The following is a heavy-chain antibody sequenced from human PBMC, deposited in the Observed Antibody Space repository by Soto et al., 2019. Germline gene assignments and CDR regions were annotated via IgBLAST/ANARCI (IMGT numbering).Heavy chain of an antibody. V-gene: IGHV3-30-3*01. CDR2: VSHDGGKK. J-gene: IGHJ3*02. Sequence: GVSLRLSCEASGFMLRNYAMHWVRQAPGKGLEWVAAVSHDGGKKDYAESVKGRLIISRDRSRDTVYLQMNSLRPEDTAVYYCVRETQIVRVVVPTPGSPGAFDMWGQGTMVTVSS. D-gene: IGHD2-15*01. CDR3: VRETQIVRVVVPTPGSPGAFDM. CDR1: GFMLRNYA.